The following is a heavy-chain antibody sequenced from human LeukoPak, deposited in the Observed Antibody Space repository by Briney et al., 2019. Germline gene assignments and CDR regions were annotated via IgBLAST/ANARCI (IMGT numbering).Heavy chain of an antibody. J-gene: IGHJ4*02. CDR2: IYPDDSES. D-gene: IGHD3-22*01. V-gene: IGHV5-51*01. CDR3: ARSRDSSGYYYLI. CDR1: GYSFTNYW. Sequence: GESLKISCKGSGYSFTNYWIGWVRQMPGKGLEWMGIIYPDDSESKYSPSFQGQVNISADKSISTAYLQWSSLKASDTAMYYCARSRDSSGYYYLIRGQGTLVTVSS.